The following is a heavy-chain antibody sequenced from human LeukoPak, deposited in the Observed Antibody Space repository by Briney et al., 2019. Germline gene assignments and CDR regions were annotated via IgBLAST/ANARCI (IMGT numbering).Heavy chain of an antibody. CDR1: GGTFSSYA. V-gene: IGHV1-69*04. CDR2: IIPILGIA. D-gene: IGHD5-18*01. Sequence: ASVKVSCKASGGTFSSYAISWVRQAPGQGLEWMGRIIPILGIANYAQKFQGRVTITADKSTSTAYMELSSLRAEDTAVYYCAGDTAIPYYFDYWGQGTLVTVSS. CDR3: AGDTAIPYYFDY. J-gene: IGHJ4*02.